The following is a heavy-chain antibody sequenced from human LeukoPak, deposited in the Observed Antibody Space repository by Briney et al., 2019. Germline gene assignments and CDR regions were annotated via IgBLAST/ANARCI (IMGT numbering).Heavy chain of an antibody. J-gene: IGHJ5*02. CDR3: ARTHFDSLGWFDP. CDR2: INHSGST. D-gene: IGHD3-9*01. V-gene: IGHV4-34*01. CDR1: GGSFSGYY. Sequence: SSETLSLTCAVYGGSFSGYYWSWLRQPPGKGAEWIGEINHSGSTNYNPSLKSRVTISVDTSKNRFSLNLTSVTAADTALYFCARTHFDSLGWFDPWRQGIQVSVSS.